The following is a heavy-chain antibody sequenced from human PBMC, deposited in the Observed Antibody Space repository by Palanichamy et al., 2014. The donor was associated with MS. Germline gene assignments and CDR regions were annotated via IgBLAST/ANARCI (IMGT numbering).Heavy chain of an antibody. J-gene: IGHJ4*02. CDR1: GDSINSYY. CDR3: ARAQNIVYGSGSRHFFDY. CDR2: MHYSGIT. V-gene: IGHV4-59*01. Sequence: QVQLEESGPGLVKPSETLSLTCTVSGDSINSYYWGWIRQPPGKGLEWIGYMHYSGITKYNPSLTSRVTISGGTSKNQFSLKLTSVTAADTAVYYCARAQNIVYGSGSRHFFDYWGQGTLVTVSS. D-gene: IGHD3-10*01.